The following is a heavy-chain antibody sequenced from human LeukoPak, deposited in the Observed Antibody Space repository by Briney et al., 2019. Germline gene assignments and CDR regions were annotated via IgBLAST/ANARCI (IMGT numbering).Heavy chain of an antibody. Sequence: GGSLRLSCAASGFTFSSYSMNRVRQAPGKGLEWVSYISSSSSTIYYADSVKGRFTISRDNAKNSLYLQMNSLRAEDTAVYYCARVDYSNYLLIYYYYYMDVWGKGTTVTVSS. D-gene: IGHD4-11*01. CDR1: GFTFSSYS. CDR2: ISSSSSTI. V-gene: IGHV3-48*01. J-gene: IGHJ6*03. CDR3: ARVDYSNYLLIYYYYYMDV.